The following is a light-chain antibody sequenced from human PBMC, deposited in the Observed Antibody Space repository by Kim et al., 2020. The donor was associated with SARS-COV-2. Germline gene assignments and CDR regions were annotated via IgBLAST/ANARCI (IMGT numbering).Light chain of an antibody. Sequence: QSVTISCTGTSSDVCGYNYVSWYQQHPGKAPKLMISEVSRRPSGVPDRFSGSKSGNTASLTVSGLQAEDEADYYCSSYAGSNNLVFGGGTQLTVL. CDR2: EVS. J-gene: IGLJ2*01. CDR1: SSDVCGYNY. V-gene: IGLV2-8*01. CDR3: SSYAGSNNLV.